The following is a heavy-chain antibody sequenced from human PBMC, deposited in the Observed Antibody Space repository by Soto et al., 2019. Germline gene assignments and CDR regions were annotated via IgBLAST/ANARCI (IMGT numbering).Heavy chain of an antibody. Sequence: QVQLVQSGAEVKKPGSSVKVSCKASGDTFTTNSLNWVRQAPGQGLEWMGGIIPVVGTTKYAQKYQDRVTITGDKSTNTAYMELSGLSSDDTAVYYCARGLLYATTYFDYWGQGTPVTVSS. CDR2: IIPVVGTT. D-gene: IGHD2-8*01. CDR1: GDTFTTNS. V-gene: IGHV1-69*06. CDR3: ARGLLYATTYFDY. J-gene: IGHJ4*02.